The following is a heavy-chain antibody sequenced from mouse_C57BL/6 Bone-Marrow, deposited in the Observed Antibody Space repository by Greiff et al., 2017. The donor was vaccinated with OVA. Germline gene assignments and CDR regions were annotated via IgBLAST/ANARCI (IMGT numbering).Heavy chain of an antibody. D-gene: IGHD1-2*01. CDR2: INPGSGGT. J-gene: IGHJ2*01. Sequence: VKLLESGAELVRPGTSVKVSCKASGYAFTNYLIEWVKQRPGQGLEWIGVINPGSGGTNYNEKFKGKATLTADKSSSTAYMQLSSLTSEDSAVYFCARSPHYYGLDYWGQGTTLTVSS. CDR3: ARSPHYYGLDY. V-gene: IGHV1-54*01. CDR1: GYAFTNYL.